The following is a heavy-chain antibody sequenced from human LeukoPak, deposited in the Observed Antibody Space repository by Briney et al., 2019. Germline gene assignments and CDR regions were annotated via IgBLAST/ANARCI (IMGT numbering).Heavy chain of an antibody. CDR2: IEPDGSGK. V-gene: IGHV3-7*01. CDR1: GFSFRDYW. J-gene: IGHJ4*02. Sequence: GGSLRLSCAASGFSFRDYWMSWVRQAPGKGLEWVADIEPDGSGKTYVDSVKGRFTISRDNAKNSLYLQMNSLRAEDTALYYCARVRGSYASDYWGQGTLVTVSS. D-gene: IGHD3-16*01. CDR3: ARVRGSYASDY.